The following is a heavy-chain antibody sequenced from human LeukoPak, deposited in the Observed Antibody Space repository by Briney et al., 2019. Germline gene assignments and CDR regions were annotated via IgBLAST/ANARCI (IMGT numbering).Heavy chain of an antibody. Sequence: ASVKVSCKVFGYIFTELSMNWVRQAPGQGLEWMGGFNPEDGETFYAQKFQGGVNMTEDTSTDTAYMELSSLSYDDTAVYYCATDGAGDYLNHWGQGTLVTVSS. CDR2: FNPEDGET. CDR1: GYIFTELS. J-gene: IGHJ4*02. V-gene: IGHV1-24*01. CDR3: ATDGAGDYLNH. D-gene: IGHD4-17*01.